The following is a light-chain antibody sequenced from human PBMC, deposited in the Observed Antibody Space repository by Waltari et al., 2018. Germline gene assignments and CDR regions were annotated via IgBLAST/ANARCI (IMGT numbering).Light chain of an antibody. Sequence: DIQMTQSPSSLSASVGDRVTITCRASRAISNYVNWYQQRPGLAPKLLIYAASTLQGGVPTRFTGSGSGTDSTLTISSLQIEDFATSYCQQSHSAPLAFGGGTRLEI. CDR3: QQSHSAPLA. J-gene: IGKJ4*01. V-gene: IGKV1-39*01. CDR2: AAS. CDR1: RAISNY.